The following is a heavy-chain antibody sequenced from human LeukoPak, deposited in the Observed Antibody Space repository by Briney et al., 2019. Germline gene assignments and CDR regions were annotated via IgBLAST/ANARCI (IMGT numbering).Heavy chain of an antibody. V-gene: IGHV3-20*04. D-gene: IGHD3-22*01. Sequence: GGSLRLSCAASGFTFGDHGMSWVRQAPGKGLEWVSGINWNGGSTGYADSVKGRFTISRDNAKNSLYLQMNTLRAEDTALYYCARATGSGYYFYLDYWGQGTLVTVSS. CDR2: INWNGGST. J-gene: IGHJ4*02. CDR3: ARATGSGYYFYLDY. CDR1: GFTFGDHG.